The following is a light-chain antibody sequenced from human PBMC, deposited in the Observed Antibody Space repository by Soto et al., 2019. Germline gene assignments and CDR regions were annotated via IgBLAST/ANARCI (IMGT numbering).Light chain of an antibody. CDR3: QQYYSSPCL. J-gene: IGKJ1*01. CDR2: DAS. V-gene: IGKV1-5*01. Sequence: DIQMTQSPSTLSASVGDRVTINCRASQSISSWLAWYQQKPGKAHKLLIYDASSLESGVPSRFSGSGSGTEFTRTISSLQPDDVATYYCQQYYSSPCLFGQGTKVAIK. CDR1: QSISSW.